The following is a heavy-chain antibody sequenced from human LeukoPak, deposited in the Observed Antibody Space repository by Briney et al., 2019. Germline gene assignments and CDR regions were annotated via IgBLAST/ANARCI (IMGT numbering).Heavy chain of an antibody. CDR1: GFTFSSYG. J-gene: IGHJ4*02. CDR3: ARGRSNGWFY. CDR2: ISSSGSTI. Sequence: QSGGSLRLSCAASGFTFSSYGMSWVRQAPGKGLEWVSYISSSGSTIYYADSVKGRFTISRDNAKNSLYLQMNSLRAEDTAVYYCARGRSNGWFYWGQGTLVTVSS. V-gene: IGHV3-48*04. D-gene: IGHD2-8*01.